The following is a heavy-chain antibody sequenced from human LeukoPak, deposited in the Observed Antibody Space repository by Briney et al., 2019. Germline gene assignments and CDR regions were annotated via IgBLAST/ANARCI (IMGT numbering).Heavy chain of an antibody. D-gene: IGHD1-26*01. Sequence: ASVKVSCKASGYTFTSYYMHWVRQAPGQGLEWTGLINPTGGSTGYAQKFQGRVTMTRDMSTSTDYMELSSLRSEDTAIYYCARDNSVGDNAWWFDPWGQGTPVTVSS. J-gene: IGHJ5*02. CDR3: ARDNSVGDNAWWFDP. CDR2: INPTGGST. CDR1: GYTFTSYY. V-gene: IGHV1-46*01.